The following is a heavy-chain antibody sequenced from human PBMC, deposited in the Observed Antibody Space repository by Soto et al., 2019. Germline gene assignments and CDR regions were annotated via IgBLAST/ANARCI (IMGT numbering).Heavy chain of an antibody. CDR1: GGSFSGYD. CDR2: INHSGST. V-gene: IGHV4-34*01. CDR3: ARGIGAGTKHIFDY. D-gene: IGHD1-7*01. Sequence: SETLSLTCAVYGGSFSGYDWSWIRQPPGKGLEWIGEINHSGSTNYNPSLKSRVTISVETSKSQFSLKLSSVTAADTAVYYCARGIGAGTKHIFDYSGQGTLLTFCS. J-gene: IGHJ4*02.